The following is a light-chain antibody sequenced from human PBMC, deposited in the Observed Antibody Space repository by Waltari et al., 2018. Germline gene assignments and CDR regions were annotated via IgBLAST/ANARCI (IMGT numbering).Light chain of an antibody. CDR1: QTVLYSANNKNY. Sequence: DIVMTQSPDSLAVSLGERATINCKSSQTVLYSANNKNYLTWYQHKPGQPPKLLISWASIRESGVPDRVTGSGSGTDFTLTISSLQPEDFATYYCQQSYSTALTFGGGTKVEIK. J-gene: IGKJ4*01. V-gene: IGKV4-1*01. CDR2: WAS. CDR3: QQSYSTALT.